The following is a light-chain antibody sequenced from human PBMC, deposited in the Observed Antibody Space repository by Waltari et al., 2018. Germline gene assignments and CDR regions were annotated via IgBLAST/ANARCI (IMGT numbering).Light chain of an antibody. V-gene: IGKV1-5*03. CDR2: KAS. Sequence: DIQMTQSPSTLSASVGDRVTITCRASQSISTWLAWYQQIPGEAPKLLIYKASSLESGVPSRFSGSGSGTEFTLTISGLRPDDFATYYCQQYNESPYTFGQGTKLEIK. CDR3: QQYNESPYT. J-gene: IGKJ2*01. CDR1: QSISTW.